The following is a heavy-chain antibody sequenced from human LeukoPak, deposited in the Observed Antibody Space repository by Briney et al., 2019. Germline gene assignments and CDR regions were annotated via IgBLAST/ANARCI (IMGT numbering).Heavy chain of an antibody. CDR3: AKPVLNYDILTGYYY. J-gene: IGHJ4*02. CDR2: FDPEDGET. D-gene: IGHD3-9*01. Sequence: ASVKVSCKVSGYTLTELSMHWVRQAPGKGLEWMGGFDPEDGETIYAQKFQGRVTMTEDTSTDTAYMELSSLRSEDTAVYYCAKPVLNYDILTGYYYWGQGTLVTVSS. V-gene: IGHV1-24*01. CDR1: GYTLTELS.